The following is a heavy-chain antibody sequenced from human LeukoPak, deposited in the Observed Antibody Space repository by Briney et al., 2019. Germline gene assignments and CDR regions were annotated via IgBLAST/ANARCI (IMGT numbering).Heavy chain of an antibody. CDR3: ARDGYSGNDGI. J-gene: IGHJ4*02. CDR2: IYHSWST. CDR1: GGSTSSYY. V-gene: IGHV4-59*01. D-gene: IGHD5-12*01. Sequence: SETLSLTCTVSGGSTSSYYWSWIRQPPGKGLEWIGYIYHSWSTNHNPSLKSRVTISVDTSKDQFSLKLSSVTAADTAVYYCARDGYSGNDGIWGQGTLVTVSS.